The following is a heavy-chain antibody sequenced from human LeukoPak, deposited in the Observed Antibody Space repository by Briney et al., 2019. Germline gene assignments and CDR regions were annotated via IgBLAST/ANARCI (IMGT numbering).Heavy chain of an antibody. Sequence: PGGSLRLSCAASGFTFSSYEMNWVRQAPGKGLEWVSAISGSAVSTYYADSVKGRFTISRDNSKNTLYLQMNSLRVEDTAVYYCAKAVPKAVVTPSFDYWGQGTLVTVSS. CDR2: ISGSAVST. D-gene: IGHD4-23*01. J-gene: IGHJ4*02. CDR1: GFTFSSYE. V-gene: IGHV3-23*01. CDR3: AKAVPKAVVTPSFDY.